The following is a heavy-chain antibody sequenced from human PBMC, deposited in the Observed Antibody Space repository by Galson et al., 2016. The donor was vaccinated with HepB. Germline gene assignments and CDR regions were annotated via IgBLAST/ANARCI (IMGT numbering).Heavy chain of an antibody. CDR3: ARMDPALISGFDY. V-gene: IGHV3-53*01. J-gene: IGHJ4*02. Sequence: SLRLSCAASGFTVSSYYMSWVRQAPGKGLEWVSVFYSGGSTYYADSVKGRFTISRDNSKNTLYLQMNSLRAEDTAVYYCARMDPALISGFDYWGQGTLVTVSS. D-gene: IGHD2-15*01. CDR1: GFTVSSYY. CDR2: FYSGGST.